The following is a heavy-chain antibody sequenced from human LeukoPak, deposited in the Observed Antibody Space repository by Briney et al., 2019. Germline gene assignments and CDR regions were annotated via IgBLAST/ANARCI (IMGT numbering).Heavy chain of an antibody. CDR1: GGSISSGSYY. D-gene: IGHD6-13*01. J-gene: IGHJ5*02. CDR3: ARGAAGSWYSIWFDP. V-gene: IGHV4-61*02. CDR2: IYTSGIT. Sequence: PSETLSLTCTVSGGSISSGSYYWSWIRQPAGKGLEWIGRIYTSGITNYNPPLKSRVTISVDTSKNQFSLKLSSVTAADTAVYYCARGAAGSWYSIWFDPWGQGTLVTVSS.